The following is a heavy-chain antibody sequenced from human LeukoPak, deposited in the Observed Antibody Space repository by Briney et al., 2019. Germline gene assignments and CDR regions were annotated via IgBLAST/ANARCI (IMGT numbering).Heavy chain of an antibody. V-gene: IGHV3-48*01. CDR2: IDSGATTT. Sequence: PGGSLRLSCGASGFIFNGANYAMNWVRQTPGKGLEWISFIDSGATTTWYADSVRGRFTISRDNSKNTLYLQMNSLRAEDTAVYYCARDSDTSGYYSHLDYWGQGTLVTVSS. CDR3: ARDSDTSGYYSHLDY. CDR1: GFIFNGANYA. D-gene: IGHD3-22*01. J-gene: IGHJ4*02.